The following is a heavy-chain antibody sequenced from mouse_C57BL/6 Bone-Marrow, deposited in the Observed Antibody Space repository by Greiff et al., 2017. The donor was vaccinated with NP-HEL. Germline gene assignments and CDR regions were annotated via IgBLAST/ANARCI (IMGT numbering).Heavy chain of an antibody. CDR2: IYPGSGNT. J-gene: IGHJ2*01. Sequence: VQLQQSGAELVRPGASVKLSCKASGYTFTDYYINWVKQRPGQGLEWIARIYPGSGNTYYNEKFKGKATLTAEKSSSTAYMQLSSLTSEDSAVYFCARGGGNYFIFCYWGQGTTLTVSS. D-gene: IGHD2-1*01. CDR3: ARGGGNYFIFCY. V-gene: IGHV1-76*01. CDR1: GYTFTDYY.